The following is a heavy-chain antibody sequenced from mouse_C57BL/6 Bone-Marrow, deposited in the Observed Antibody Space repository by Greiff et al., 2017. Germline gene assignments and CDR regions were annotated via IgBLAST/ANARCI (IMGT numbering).Heavy chain of an antibody. CDR1: GYTFTSYW. CDR3: SRDYYGSSFWFAY. V-gene: IGHV1-69*01. D-gene: IGHD1-1*01. CDR2: IDPSDSYT. J-gene: IGHJ3*01. Sequence: QVQLQQPGAELVMPGASVQLSCKASGYTFTSYWMHWVKQRPGQGLEWIGEIDPSDSYTNYNQKFKGKSTLTVDKSSSTAYMQLSSLTSEDSAVYYGSRDYYGSSFWFAYWGQVTLVTGSA.